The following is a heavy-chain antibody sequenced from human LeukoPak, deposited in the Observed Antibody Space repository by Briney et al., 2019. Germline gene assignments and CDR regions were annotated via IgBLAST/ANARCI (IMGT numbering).Heavy chain of an antibody. CDR2: INPNSGGT. CDR1: GYTFTNFF. CDR3: ARDGAYSGSVDQDYYYGMDV. J-gene: IGHJ6*02. D-gene: IGHD1-26*01. V-gene: IGHV1-2*02. Sequence: ASVKVSRKASGYTFTNFFVHWVRQAPGQGLEWMGWINPNSGGTNFAQKFQGRVTMTRDTSISTAYMDLTRLRSDDTAVYYCARDGAYSGSVDQDYYYGMDVWGQGTTVTVSS.